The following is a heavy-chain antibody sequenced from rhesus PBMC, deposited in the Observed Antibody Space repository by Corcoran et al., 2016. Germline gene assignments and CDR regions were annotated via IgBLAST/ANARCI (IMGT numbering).Heavy chain of an antibody. V-gene: IGHV4-65*01. J-gene: IGHJ4*01. Sequence: QVQLQESGPGLVKPSETLSLTCAVSGGSISSSNWWSWIRQPPGKGLEGIGYNSGSRGSTYYNPSLKRRVTISTDTSKNQCSLKRSAVTAADTAVYYCARVGQLGFFDYWGQGVLVTVSS. CDR2: NSGSRGST. CDR3: ARVGQLGFFDY. CDR1: GGSISSSNW. D-gene: IGHD6-25*01.